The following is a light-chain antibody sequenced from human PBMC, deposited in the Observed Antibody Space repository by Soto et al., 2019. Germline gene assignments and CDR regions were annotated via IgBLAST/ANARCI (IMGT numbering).Light chain of an antibody. CDR1: SSDVGSYNL. V-gene: IGLV2-23*01. Sequence: QSVLTQPASVSGSPGQSITISCTGTSSDVGSYNLVSWYQQHPGKAPKLMIYEGSKRPSGVSNRFSGSKSGNTASLTISGLRAEDEADYYCCSYAGSSTNYVFGTGTKVTV. CDR3: CSYAGSSTNYV. J-gene: IGLJ1*01. CDR2: EGS.